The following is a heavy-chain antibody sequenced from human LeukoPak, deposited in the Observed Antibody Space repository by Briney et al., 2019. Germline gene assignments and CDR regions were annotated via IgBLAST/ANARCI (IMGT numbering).Heavy chain of an antibody. CDR1: GYSFTGYY. V-gene: IGHV1-2*02. J-gene: IGHJ4*02. CDR3: ARDNYNSGWYGMDF. Sequence: ASVKVSCKASGYSFTGYYLHWVRQAPGQGLEWMGWINPDSGGTNYAQKFQGRITMTRDTSISTVYMELSSLRSDDTAVYYCARDNYNSGWYGMDFWGQGTLVTVSS. D-gene: IGHD6-13*01. CDR2: INPDSGGT.